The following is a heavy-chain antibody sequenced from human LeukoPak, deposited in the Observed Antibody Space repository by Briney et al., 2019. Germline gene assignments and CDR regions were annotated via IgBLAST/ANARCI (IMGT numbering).Heavy chain of an antibody. V-gene: IGHV3-23*01. CDR2: ITSSGGVT. Sequence: GGSLRLSCAASGFTFSSYAMSWVRQAPGKGLAWVAGITSSGGVTDYADSVRRRFTISRDNSKNTLYLQMNSLTVEDAAVYYCAQKRNGNYPFTYWGQGALVTVSS. CDR3: AQKRNGNYPFTY. CDR1: GFTFSSYA. J-gene: IGHJ4*02. D-gene: IGHD1-7*01.